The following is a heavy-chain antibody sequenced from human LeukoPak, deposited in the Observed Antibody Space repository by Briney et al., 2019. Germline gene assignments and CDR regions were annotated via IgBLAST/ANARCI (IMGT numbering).Heavy chain of an antibody. Sequence: SETLSLTCTVSGGSISSSSYYWGWIRQPPGKGLEWIGSIYYSGSTYYNPSLKSRVTISVDTSKNQFSLKLSSVTAADTAVYYCARQTESIAAAGTVLDYFGYWGQGTLVTVSS. J-gene: IGHJ4*02. V-gene: IGHV4-39*01. CDR3: ARQTESIAAAGTVLDYFGY. D-gene: IGHD6-13*01. CDR2: IYYSGST. CDR1: GGSISSSSYY.